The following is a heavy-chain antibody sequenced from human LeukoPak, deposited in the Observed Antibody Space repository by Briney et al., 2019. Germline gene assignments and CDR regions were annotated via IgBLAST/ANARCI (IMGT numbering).Heavy chain of an antibody. Sequence: ASVKVSCKASGYTFTSYGISWVRQAPGEGLEWMGSINPDTEDSKIAQQFQGRVTMTRDTSMTTVYMDLSGLTSDDTAVYYCTRGRFSSGWNLLCYWGQGSLVIVSS. CDR1: GYTFTSYG. CDR2: INPDTEDS. D-gene: IGHD6-19*01. J-gene: IGHJ4*02. CDR3: TRGRFSSGWNLLCY. V-gene: IGHV1-18*01.